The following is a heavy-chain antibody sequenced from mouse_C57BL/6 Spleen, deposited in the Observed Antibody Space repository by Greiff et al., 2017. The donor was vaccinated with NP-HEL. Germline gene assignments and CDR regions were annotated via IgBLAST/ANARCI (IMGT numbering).Heavy chain of an antibody. V-gene: IGHV1-69*01. CDR1: GYTFTSYW. CDR2: IDPSDSYT. Sequence: QVQLKQPGAELVMPGASVKLSCKASGYTFTSYWMHWVKQRPGQGLEWIGEIDPSDSYTNYNQKFKGKSTLTVDKSSSTAYMQLSSLTSEDSAVYYCAIYYGNPFAYWGQGTLVTVAA. D-gene: IGHD2-1*01. J-gene: IGHJ3*01. CDR3: AIYYGNPFAY.